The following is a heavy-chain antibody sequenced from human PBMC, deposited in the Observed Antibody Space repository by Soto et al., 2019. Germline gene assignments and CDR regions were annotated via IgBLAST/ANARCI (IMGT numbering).Heavy chain of an antibody. Sequence: GGSLRLSCAASGFTFSSYAMNWVRQAPGKGLEWVALISHDGSNKYYADSVKGRITISRDNSKNTLDLQMNSARAEDTAVYYCGRCTSTSCHLGSDYWGQGTLVTVSS. D-gene: IGHD2-2*01. CDR1: GFTFSSYA. J-gene: IGHJ4*02. CDR2: ISHDGSNK. V-gene: IGHV3-30-3*01. CDR3: GRCTSTSCHLGSDY.